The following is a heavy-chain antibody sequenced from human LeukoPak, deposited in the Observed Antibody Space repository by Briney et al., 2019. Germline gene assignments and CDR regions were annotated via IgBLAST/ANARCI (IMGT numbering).Heavy chain of an antibody. V-gene: IGHV1-2*02. Sequence: ASVKVSCKASGYTFTGYYMHWVRQAPGQGLEWMGWINPNSGGTNYAQKFQGRVTMTRDMSISTAYMELSRLRSDDTAVYYCARLDIVVVPAAVGHDAFDIWGQGTMVTASS. CDR2: INPNSGGT. D-gene: IGHD2-2*01. J-gene: IGHJ3*02. CDR3: ARLDIVVVPAAVGHDAFDI. CDR1: GYTFTGYY.